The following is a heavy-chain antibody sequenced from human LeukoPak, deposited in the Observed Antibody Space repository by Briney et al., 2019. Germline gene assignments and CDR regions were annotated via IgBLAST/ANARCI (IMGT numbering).Heavy chain of an antibody. CDR1: GGSFSGYY. Sequence: PSETLSLTCAVYGGSFSGYYWSWIRQPPGKGLEWIGEINHSGSTNYNPSLKSRVTISVDTSKNQFSLKLSSVTAADTAVYYCARGLSTMVATRYFQHWGQGTLVTVSS. CDR3: ARGLSTMVATRYFQH. J-gene: IGHJ1*01. V-gene: IGHV4-34*01. CDR2: INHSGST. D-gene: IGHD4-23*01.